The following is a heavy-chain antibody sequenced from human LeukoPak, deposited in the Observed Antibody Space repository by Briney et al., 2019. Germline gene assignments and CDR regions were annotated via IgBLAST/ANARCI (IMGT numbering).Heavy chain of an antibody. CDR1: GGSISSYY. Sequence: SETLSLTCTVSGGSISSYYWSWIRQPAGKGLEWIGRIYTSGSTNYNPSLKSRVTMSVDTSKNQFSLKLSSVTAADTAVYYCARGGRHVWGSYRQYYFDYWGQGTLVTVSS. CDR2: IYTSGST. V-gene: IGHV4-4*07. CDR3: ARGGRHVWGSYRQYYFDY. J-gene: IGHJ4*02. D-gene: IGHD3-16*02.